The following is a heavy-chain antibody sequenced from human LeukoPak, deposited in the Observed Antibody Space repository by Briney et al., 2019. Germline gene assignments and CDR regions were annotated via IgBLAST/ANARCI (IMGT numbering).Heavy chain of an antibody. V-gene: IGHV1-18*01. CDR2: ISAYNGNT. CDR3: ARDRTPTYYYDSSGYLDAFDI. J-gene: IGHJ3*02. D-gene: IGHD3-22*01. CDR1: GYTFTSYG. Sequence: GASVKVSCKASGYTFTSYGISWVRQAPGQGLEWMGWISAYNGNTNYAQKLQGRVTMTTDTSTSTAYMELRSLRSDDTAVYYCARDRTPTYYYDSSGYLDAFDIWGQGTMVTVSS.